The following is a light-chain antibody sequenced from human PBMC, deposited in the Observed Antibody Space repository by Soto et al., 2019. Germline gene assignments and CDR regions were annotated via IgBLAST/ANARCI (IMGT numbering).Light chain of an antibody. CDR3: QQYDTSPPMYT. CDR1: PSVDSTY. V-gene: IGKV3-20*01. CDR2: ATS. J-gene: IGKJ2*01. Sequence: EILFTQSSGTLSFSPGERATLSCRARPSVDSTYLAWYQQKPDQSPRLLIYATSTRAAGIPDRFSGSGSGTDFTLTISRLEPDDVAVYYCQQYDTSPPMYTFGQGTKVDIK.